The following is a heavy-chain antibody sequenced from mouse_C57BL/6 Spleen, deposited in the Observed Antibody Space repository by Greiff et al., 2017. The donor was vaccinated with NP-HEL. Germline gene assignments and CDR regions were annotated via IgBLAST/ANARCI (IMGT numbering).Heavy chain of an antibody. V-gene: IGHV1-69*01. CDR2: IDPSDSYT. CDR3: ARSRTGSFDY. J-gene: IGHJ2*01. CDR1: GYTFTSYW. Sequence: QVQLQQSGAELAKPGASVKLSCKASGYTFTSYWMHWVKQRPGQGLEWIGEIDPSDSYTNYNQKFKGKSTLTVDKSSSTAYMQLSSLTSEDSAVYYCARSRTGSFDYWGQGTTLTVSS. D-gene: IGHD4-1*01.